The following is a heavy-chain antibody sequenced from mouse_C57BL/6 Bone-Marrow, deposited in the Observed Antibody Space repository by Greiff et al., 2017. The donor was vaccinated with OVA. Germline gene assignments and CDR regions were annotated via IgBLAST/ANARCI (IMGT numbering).Heavy chain of an antibody. Sequence: EVHLVESGGGLVQPGGSMKLSCAASGFTFSDAWMDWVRQSPEKGLEWVAEIRNKANNHATYYAESVKGRFTISRDDSKSSVYLQMNSLRAEDTGIYYCTRPAYYSNYVFDYWGQGTTLTVSS. D-gene: IGHD2-5*01. J-gene: IGHJ2*01. CDR3: TRPAYYSNYVFDY. CDR1: GFTFSDAW. V-gene: IGHV6-6*01. CDR2: IRNKANNHAT.